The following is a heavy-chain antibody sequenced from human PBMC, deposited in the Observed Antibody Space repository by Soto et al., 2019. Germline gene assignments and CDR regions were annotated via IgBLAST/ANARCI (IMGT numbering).Heavy chain of an antibody. CDR2: IYSGGST. D-gene: IGHD3-10*01. Sequence: EVQLVESGGGLVQPGGSLRLSCAASGFTVSSNYMSWVRQAPGKGLEWVSVIYSGGSTYYADSVKGRFTISRHNSKNMLYFQMNCLRAEYKAVYYYARDSEGFGELFGYYGMDVWGQGTTVTVSS. CDR1: GFTVSSNY. J-gene: IGHJ6*02. CDR3: ARDSEGFGELFGYYGMDV. V-gene: IGHV3-53*04.